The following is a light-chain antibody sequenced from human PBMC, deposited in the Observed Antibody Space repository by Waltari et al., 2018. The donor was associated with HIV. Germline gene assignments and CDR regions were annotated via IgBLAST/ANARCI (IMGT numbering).Light chain of an antibody. J-gene: IGKJ2*01. V-gene: IGKV3D-15*03. Sequence: IVMTQSPATLSASPGESATLSCRASQTISSNLAWYQQKPGQAPRLLIYDASIRATGIPARFSGSGSGTEFTLTVSILQSEDLAFYYCQQYHDWYTFGQGTKLEIK. CDR2: DAS. CDR1: QTISSN. CDR3: QQYHDWYT.